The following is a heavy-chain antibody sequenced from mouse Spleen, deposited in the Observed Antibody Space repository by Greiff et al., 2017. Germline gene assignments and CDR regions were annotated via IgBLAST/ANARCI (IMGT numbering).Heavy chain of an antibody. V-gene: IGHV1-85*01. CDR1: GYTFTSYD. J-gene: IGHJ2*01. Sequence: VQLQQSGPELVKPGASVKLSCKASGYTFTSYDINWVKQRPGQGLEWIGLLYPRDGSTKSNEKFKGKATLTVDTSSSTAYMELHSLTSADSAVYFCARSNYRYGLYYWGQGTTLTVSS. CDR2: LYPRDGST. D-gene: IGHD2-14*01. CDR3: ARSNYRYGLYY.